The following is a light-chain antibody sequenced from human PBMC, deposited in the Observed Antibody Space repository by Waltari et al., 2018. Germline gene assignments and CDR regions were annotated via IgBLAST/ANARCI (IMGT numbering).Light chain of an antibody. CDR2: DVS. CDR1: SSDVGGYNY. Sequence: QSALTQPASVSGSPGQSITIPSIGSSSDVGGYNYVPWYQPHPGKAPKLMIYDVSNRPSGVSNRFSGSKSGNTASLTISGLQAEDEADYYCSSYTSSSTPVVFGGGTKVTVL. J-gene: IGLJ2*01. CDR3: SSYTSSSTPVV. V-gene: IGLV2-14*03.